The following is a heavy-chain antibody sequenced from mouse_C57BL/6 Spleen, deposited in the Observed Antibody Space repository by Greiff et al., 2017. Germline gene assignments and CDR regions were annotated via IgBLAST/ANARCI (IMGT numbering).Heavy chain of an antibody. J-gene: IGHJ1*03. D-gene: IGHD1-1*01. CDR1: GYTFTDYY. CDR3: ATEDVITTVVATDWYFDV. Sequence: EVQLQQSGPELVKPGASVKISCKASGYTFTDYYMNWVKQSHGKSLEWIGDINPNNGGTSYNQKFKGKATLTVDKSSSTAYMELRSLTSEDSAVYYCATEDVITTVVATDWYFDVWGTGTTVTVSS. CDR2: INPNNGGT. V-gene: IGHV1-26*01.